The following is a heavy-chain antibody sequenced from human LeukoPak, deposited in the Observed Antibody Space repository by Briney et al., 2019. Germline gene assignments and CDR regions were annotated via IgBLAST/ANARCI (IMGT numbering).Heavy chain of an antibody. D-gene: IGHD5-24*01. CDR1: GYTFTGYY. V-gene: IGHV1-2*02. CDR2: INPQTGFT. J-gene: IGHJ6*02. Sequence: GASVKVSCKASGYTFTGYYMHWVRQAPGQGLEWMGWINPQTGFTTIAQKFQGRVTMTMDTSISTIYMEMNSLRSDDTATFYCARDQADNYYALDVWGQGT. CDR3: ARDQADNYYALDV.